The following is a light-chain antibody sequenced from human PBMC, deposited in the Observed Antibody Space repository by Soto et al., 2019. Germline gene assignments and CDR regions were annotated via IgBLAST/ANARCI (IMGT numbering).Light chain of an antibody. CDR1: IGDVDVFGY. Sequence: QYLLTQPASVPGSPGQSITISCTGTIGDVDVFGYVSRYQQHPRKAPKLMIFEVTDRPSGVSDRFSGSKSGSTASLTISGLQAEYEADYFCTSFPSSITQVFGTGTKVAVL. CDR3: TSFPSSITQV. CDR2: EVT. J-gene: IGLJ1*01. V-gene: IGLV2-14*01.